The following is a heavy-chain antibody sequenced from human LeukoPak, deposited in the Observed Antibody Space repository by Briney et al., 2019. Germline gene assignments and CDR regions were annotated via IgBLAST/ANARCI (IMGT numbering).Heavy chain of an antibody. J-gene: IGHJ4*02. CDR1: GGSISSGGYY. D-gene: IGHD5-12*01. CDR2: IYYSGST. Sequence: SETLSLTCTVSGGSISSGGYYWSWIRQHPGKGLEWIGYIYYSGSTYYNPSLKSRVTISVDTSKNQFSLKLSSVTAADTAVFYCARGRGYSGYTYEYWGQGSLVTVSS. CDR3: ARGRGYSGYTYEY. V-gene: IGHV4-31*03.